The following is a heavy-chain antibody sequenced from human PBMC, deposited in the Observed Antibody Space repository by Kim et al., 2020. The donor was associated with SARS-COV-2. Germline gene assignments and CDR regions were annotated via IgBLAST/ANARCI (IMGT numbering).Heavy chain of an antibody. D-gene: IGHD6-13*01. Sequence: SVKVSCKASGGTFSSYAISWVRQAPGQGLEWMGGIIPIFGTANYAQKFQGRVTITADESTSTAYMELSSLRSEDTAVYYCARDLDSSSWYGGWFDPWGQGTLVTVSS. CDR3: ARDLDSSSWYGGWFDP. CDR2: IIPIFGTA. J-gene: IGHJ5*02. V-gene: IGHV1-69*13. CDR1: GGTFSSYA.